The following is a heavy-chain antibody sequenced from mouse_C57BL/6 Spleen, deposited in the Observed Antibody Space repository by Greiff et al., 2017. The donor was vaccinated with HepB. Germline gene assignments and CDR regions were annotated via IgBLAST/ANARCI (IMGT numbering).Heavy chain of an antibody. CDR2: IDPETGGT. CDR3: TRWSSHYYGSSSWFAD. V-gene: IGHV1-15*01. Sequence: VKLMESGAELVRPGASVTLSCKASGYTFTDYEMHWVKQTPVHGLEWIGAIDPETGGTAYNQKLKGKAILTADKSSSTAYMELRSLTSEDSAVYYCTRWSSHYYGSSSWFADWGQGTLVTVSS. J-gene: IGHJ3*01. D-gene: IGHD1-1*01. CDR1: GYTFTDYE.